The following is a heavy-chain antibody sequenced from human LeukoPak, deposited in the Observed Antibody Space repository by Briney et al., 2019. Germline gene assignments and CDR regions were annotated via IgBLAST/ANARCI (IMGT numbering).Heavy chain of an antibody. CDR1: GGTFSSYA. J-gene: IGHJ6*02. CDR2: IIPILGIA. CDR3: ARDACDGGSCYGYYGMDV. V-gene: IGHV1-69*04. Sequence: GSSVKVSCKASGGTFSSYAISWVRQAPGQGLEWMGRIIPILGIANYAQKFQGRVTITADKSTSTAYMELSSLRSEDTAVYYCARDACDGGSCYGYYGMDVWGQGTTVTVSS. D-gene: IGHD2-15*01.